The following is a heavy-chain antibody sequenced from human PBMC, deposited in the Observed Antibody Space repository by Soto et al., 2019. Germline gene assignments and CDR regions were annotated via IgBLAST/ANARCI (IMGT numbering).Heavy chain of an antibody. CDR2: LSGDGSHK. V-gene: IGHV3-30*18. CDR1: GFIFSNYG. CDR3: AKSPWVATSVPCNL. Sequence: QVQLVESGGGVVQPGRSLRLSCAGSGFIFSNYGMPWVRQAPGKGLEWVAALSGDGSHKFYADSMQGRFTISRDNSKNTLYRQVDSLRAEDTAVYYCAKSPWVATSVPCNLWGQGTLVTVSS. J-gene: IGHJ1*01. D-gene: IGHD5-12*01.